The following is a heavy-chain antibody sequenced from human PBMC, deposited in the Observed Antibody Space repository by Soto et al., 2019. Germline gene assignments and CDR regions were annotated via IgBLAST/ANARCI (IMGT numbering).Heavy chain of an antibody. J-gene: IGHJ6*03. CDR1: GGSISSYY. V-gene: IGHV4-59*08. CDR3: ARQARGGYDYYYYMDV. Sequence: PSETLSLTCTASGGSISSYYWSWIRQPPGKGLEWIGYIYYSGSTNYNPSLKSRVTISVDTSKNQFSLKLSSVTAADTAVYYCARQARGGYDYYYYMDVWGKGTTVTVSS. CDR2: IYYSGST. D-gene: IGHD2-15*01.